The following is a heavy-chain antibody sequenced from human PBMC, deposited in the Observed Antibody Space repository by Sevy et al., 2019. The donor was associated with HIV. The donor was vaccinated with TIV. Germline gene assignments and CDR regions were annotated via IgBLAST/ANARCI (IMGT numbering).Heavy chain of an antibody. V-gene: IGHV4-34*01. CDR2: IDHSGRS. CDR3: ARGPKPLRSDYGDYRGVGYYFDS. D-gene: IGHD4-17*01. CDR1: GESFSNYY. J-gene: IGHJ4*02. Sequence: ETLSLTCAVYGESFSNYYWSWIRLSPGKGLESIGEIDHSGRSDYNPSLKSRVTMSVDTSKNQFSLKLTSVTAEDTAVYYCARGPKPLRSDYGDYRGVGYYFDSWGQGTLVTVSS.